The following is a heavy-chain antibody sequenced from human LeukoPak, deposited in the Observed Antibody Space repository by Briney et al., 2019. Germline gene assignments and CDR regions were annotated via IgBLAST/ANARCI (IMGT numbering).Heavy chain of an antibody. D-gene: IGHD2-15*01. CDR2: INHSGST. J-gene: IGHJ4*02. CDR3: ARGVWAGSATWSDY. CDR1: GGSFSGYH. Sequence: PSETLSLTCAVYGGSFSGYHFSWIRQPPGKGLEWIGEINHSGSTNYNLSLKSRVTISVDTSKNQFSLKLGSVTAADTAVYYCARGVWAGSATWSDYWGQGTLVTVSS. V-gene: IGHV4-34*01.